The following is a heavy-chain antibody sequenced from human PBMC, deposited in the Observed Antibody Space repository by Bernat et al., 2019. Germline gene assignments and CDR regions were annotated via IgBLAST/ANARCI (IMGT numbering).Heavy chain of an antibody. CDR2: IYYSGST. Sequence: QLQLQESGPGLVKPSETLSLTCTVSGGSISSSSYYWGWIRQPPGKGLEWIGSIYYSGSTYYNPSIKSRVTISVDTSKNQFSLKLSSVTAADTAVYYCAREPRITMIVVANDAFDIWGQGTMVTVSS. J-gene: IGHJ3*02. D-gene: IGHD3-22*01. CDR1: GGSISSSSYY. V-gene: IGHV4-39*01. CDR3: AREPRITMIVVANDAFDI.